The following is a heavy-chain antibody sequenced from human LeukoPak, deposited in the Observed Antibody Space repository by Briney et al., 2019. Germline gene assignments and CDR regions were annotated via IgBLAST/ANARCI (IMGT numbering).Heavy chain of an antibody. J-gene: IGHJ4*02. V-gene: IGHV1-18*01. Sequence: GASVTVSCKASGYTFTSYGISWVRQAPGQGLEWMGWISAYNGNTNYAQKLQGRVTMTTDTSTSTAYMELRSLRSDDTAVCYCARDADPDYDFWSGYYVRFDYWGQGTLVTVSS. D-gene: IGHD3-3*01. CDR1: GYTFTSYG. CDR3: ARDADPDYDFWSGYYVRFDY. CDR2: ISAYNGNT.